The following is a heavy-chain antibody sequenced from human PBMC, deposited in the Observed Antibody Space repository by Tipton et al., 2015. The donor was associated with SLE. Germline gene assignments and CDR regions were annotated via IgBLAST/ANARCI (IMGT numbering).Heavy chain of an antibody. D-gene: IGHD3-10*01. CDR3: ARGGAVYYYYYYMDV. CDR1: GGSISSGSYY. CDR2: IYSSGST. Sequence: TLSLTCTVSGGSISSGSYYWSWIREPAGKGLEWIGRIYSSGSTNYNPSLKSRVTLSIDTSKNQFSLKLSSVTAADTAVYYCARGGAVYYYYYYMDVWGKGTTVTVSS. J-gene: IGHJ6*03. V-gene: IGHV4-61*02.